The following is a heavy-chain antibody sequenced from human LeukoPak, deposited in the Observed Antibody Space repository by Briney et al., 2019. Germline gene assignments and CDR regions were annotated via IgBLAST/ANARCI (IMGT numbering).Heavy chain of an antibody. CDR2: IYYSGST. CDR1: GGSISSYY. V-gene: IGHV4-59*01. CDR3: ARWSGSYYGDY. D-gene: IGHD1-26*01. Sequence: SETLSLTRTVSGGSISSYYWSWIRQPPGKGLEWIGYIYYSGSTNYNPSLKSRVTISVDTSKNQFSLKLSSVTAADTAVYYCARWSGSYYGDYWGQGTLVTVSS. J-gene: IGHJ4*02.